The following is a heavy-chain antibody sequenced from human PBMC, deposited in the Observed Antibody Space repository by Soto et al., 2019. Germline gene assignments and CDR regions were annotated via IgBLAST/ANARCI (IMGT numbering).Heavy chain of an antibody. Sequence: SETLSLTCTVSGDSINSGYSYWSWVRQSPGKGLEWIGYIYYSGSTYYKPSLKSRLIISIDTPRNQFSLKLTSATAADTAVYFCARVAPDLRYFDSWGQGTLVTVSS. CDR2: IYYSGST. CDR1: GDSINSGYSY. J-gene: IGHJ4*02. CDR3: ARVAPDLRYFDS. V-gene: IGHV4-30-4*01.